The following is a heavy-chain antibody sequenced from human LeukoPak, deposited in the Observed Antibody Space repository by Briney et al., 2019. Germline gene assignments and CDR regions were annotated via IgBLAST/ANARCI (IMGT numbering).Heavy chain of an antibody. CDR2: IYYSGST. Sequence: SETLSLTCTVSGGSIGSYYWSWIRQPPGKGLEWIGYIYYSGSTNYNPSLKSRVTISVDTSKNQFSLKLSSVTAADTAVYYCARAKWLYFDYWGQGTLVTVSS. D-gene: IGHD3-22*01. CDR3: ARAKWLYFDY. V-gene: IGHV4-59*01. CDR1: GGSIGSYY. J-gene: IGHJ4*02.